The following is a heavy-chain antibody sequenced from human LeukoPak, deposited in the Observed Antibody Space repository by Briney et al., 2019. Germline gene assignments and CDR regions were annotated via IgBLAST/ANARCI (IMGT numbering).Heavy chain of an antibody. CDR1: GFTFSSYG. CDR3: AKDHDYGDYVPWFDP. J-gene: IGHJ5*02. CDR2: ISYDGSNK. V-gene: IGHV3-30*18. Sequence: GGSLRLSCAASGFTFSSYGTHLVRQAPGKGLEWVAVISYDGSNKYYADSVKGRFTISRDNPKNTLYLQMNSLRAEDTAVYYCAKDHDYGDYVPWFDPWGQGTLVTVSS. D-gene: IGHD4-17*01.